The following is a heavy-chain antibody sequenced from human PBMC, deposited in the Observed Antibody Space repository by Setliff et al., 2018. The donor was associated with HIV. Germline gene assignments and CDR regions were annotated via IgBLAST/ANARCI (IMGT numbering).Heavy chain of an antibody. D-gene: IGHD6-19*01. V-gene: IGHV3-30*02. CDR1: GFTFSSYG. J-gene: IGHJ1*01. CDR2: IRYTGSNK. CDR3: AGESSIAVAEYFQH. Sequence: GGSLRLSCAASGFTFSSYGIHWVRQAPGKGLEWVAFIRYTGSNKYYADSVKGRFTISRDNSKNTLYLQMNSLRAEDTAVYYCAGESSIAVAEYFQHWGQGTLVTVSS.